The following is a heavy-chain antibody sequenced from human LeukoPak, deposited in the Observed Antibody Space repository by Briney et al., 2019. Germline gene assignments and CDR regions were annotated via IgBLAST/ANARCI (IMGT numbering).Heavy chain of an antibody. D-gene: IGHD2-2*01. J-gene: IGHJ4*02. Sequence: GASVKVSCKASGYTLPTYGLSWVRQAPGEGLEWMGWISTYNGNTKYGQKFQGRLTLTTDTSTSTAYMELRSLRSDDTAVYYCARDFCDTTRCFLPDYWGQGTLVTVSS. V-gene: IGHV1-18*01. CDR1: GYTLPTYG. CDR3: ARDFCDTTRCFLPDY. CDR2: ISTYNGNT.